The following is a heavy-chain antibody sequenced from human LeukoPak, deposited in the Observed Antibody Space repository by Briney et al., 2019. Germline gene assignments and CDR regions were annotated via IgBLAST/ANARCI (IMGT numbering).Heavy chain of an antibody. CDR1: GYTFTDYA. D-gene: IGHD4-23*01. CDR2: INTNTGNP. CDR3: ARLRSGGLFDN. Sequence: ASVKVSCKASGYTFTDYAMIWVRQAPGQGLEWMGWINTNTGNPTYAQGFTGRFVFSLDTSVSTAYLQISSLKAADTSVYYCARLRSGGLFDNWGQGSLVTVSS. J-gene: IGHJ4*02. V-gene: IGHV7-4-1*02.